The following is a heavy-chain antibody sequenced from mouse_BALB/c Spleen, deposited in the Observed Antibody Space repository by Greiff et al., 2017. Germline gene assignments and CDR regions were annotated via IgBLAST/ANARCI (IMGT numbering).Heavy chain of an antibody. CDR3: ASRGITFDY. Sequence: VQLKESGPGLVKPSQSLSLTCTVTGYSITSDYAWNWIRQFPGNKLEWMGYISYSGSTSYNPSLKSRISITRDTSKNQFFLQLNSVTTEDTATYYCASRGITFDYWGQGTTLTVSS. J-gene: IGHJ2*01. CDR2: ISYSGST. V-gene: IGHV3-2*02. CDR1: GYSITSDYA.